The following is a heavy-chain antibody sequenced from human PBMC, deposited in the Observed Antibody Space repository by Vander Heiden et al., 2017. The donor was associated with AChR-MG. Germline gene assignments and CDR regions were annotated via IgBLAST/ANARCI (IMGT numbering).Heavy chain of an antibody. D-gene: IGHD3-22*01. CDR1: GFTFTLAW. Sequence: EVQLVESGGGLVEPGGSLRLACPASGFTFTLAWMNWVRQAPGKGLEWVGRIRSNGDGGTVYIAAPVRGRFTISRDDSKNTLYLEMTSLKAEDTAVYYCTTDLAYYETSGYPHWGQGTLVTVSS. J-gene: IGHJ4*02. V-gene: IGHV3-15*01. CDR3: TTDLAYYETSGYPH. CDR2: IRSNGDGGTV.